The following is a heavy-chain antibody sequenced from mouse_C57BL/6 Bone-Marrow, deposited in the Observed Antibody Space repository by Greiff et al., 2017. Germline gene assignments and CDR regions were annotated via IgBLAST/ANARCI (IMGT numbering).Heavy chain of an antibody. V-gene: IGHV14-4*01. CDR2: IDPENGDT. J-gene: IGHJ2*01. D-gene: IGHD2-3*01. CDR3: TTGYDGDPFDY. CDR1: GFNIKDDY. Sequence: DVKLQESGAELVRPGASVKLSCTASGFNIKDDYMHWVKQRPEQGLEWIGWIDPENGDTEYASKFQGKATITADTSSNTAYLQLSSLTSEDTAVYYCTTGYDGDPFDYWGQGTTLTVSS.